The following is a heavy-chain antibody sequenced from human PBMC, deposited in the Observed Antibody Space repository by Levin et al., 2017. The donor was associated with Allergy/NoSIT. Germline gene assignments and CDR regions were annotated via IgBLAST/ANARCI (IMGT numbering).Heavy chain of an antibody. CDR1: GYTFTSYY. J-gene: IGHJ6*02. V-gene: IGHV1-46*01. Sequence: VASVKVSCKASGYTFTSYYMHWVRQAPGQGLEWMGIINPSGGSTSYAQKFQGRVTMTRDTSTSTVYMELSSLRSEDTAVYYCARVGRDIAAAGPTPTDSYYYYYGMDVWGQGTTVTVSS. D-gene: IGHD6-13*01. CDR2: INPSGGST. CDR3: ARVGRDIAAAGPTPTDSYYYYYGMDV.